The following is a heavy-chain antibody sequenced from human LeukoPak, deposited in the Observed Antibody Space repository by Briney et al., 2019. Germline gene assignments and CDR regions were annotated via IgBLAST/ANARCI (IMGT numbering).Heavy chain of an antibody. CDR3: ARDSSGWYGVGY. J-gene: IGHJ4*02. Sequence: SETLSLTCAVYGGSFSGYYWSWIRQPPGKGLEWIGSIYYSGSTYYNPSLKSRVTISVDTSKNQFSLKLSSVTAADTAVYYCARDSSGWYGVGYWGQGTLVTVSS. V-gene: IGHV4-34*01. CDR1: GGSFSGYY. D-gene: IGHD6-19*01. CDR2: IYYSGST.